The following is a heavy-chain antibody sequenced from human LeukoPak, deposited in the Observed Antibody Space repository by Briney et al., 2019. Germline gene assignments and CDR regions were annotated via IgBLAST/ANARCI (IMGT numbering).Heavy chain of an antibody. Sequence: ASVKVSCKVSGYTLTELSMHWVRQAPGKGLEWMGGFDPEDGETIYAQKFQSRVTMTEDTSTDTAYMELSSLRSEDTAVYYCATQTLHTAMAFDYWGQGTLVTVSS. CDR1: GYTLTELS. J-gene: IGHJ4*02. CDR2: FDPEDGET. CDR3: ATQTLHTAMAFDY. D-gene: IGHD5-18*01. V-gene: IGHV1-24*01.